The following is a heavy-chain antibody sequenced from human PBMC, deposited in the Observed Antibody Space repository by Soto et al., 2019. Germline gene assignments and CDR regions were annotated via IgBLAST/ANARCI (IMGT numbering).Heavy chain of an antibody. J-gene: IGHJ3*02. CDR2: ISSSSSII. CDR3: ARVREGRGDWRHDAFDI. Sequence: GGSLRLSCAASGFTFSSYSMNWVRQAPGKGLEWVSYISSSSSIIYYADSVKGRFTISRDNAKNSLYLQMYSLRAEDTAVYYCARVREGRGDWRHDAFDIWCQGTKVTVSS. D-gene: IGHD1-1*01. V-gene: IGHV3-48*01. CDR1: GFTFSSYS.